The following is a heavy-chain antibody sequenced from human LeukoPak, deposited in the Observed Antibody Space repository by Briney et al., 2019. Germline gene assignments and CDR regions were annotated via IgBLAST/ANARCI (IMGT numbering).Heavy chain of an antibody. CDR2: IRDVGDRG. J-gene: IGHJ3*02. V-gene: IGHV3-33*01. CDR3: ALSHSIVGATLDAIDI. D-gene: IGHD1-26*01. CDR1: GFTFSNYG. Sequence: GRSLRLSCAASGFTFSNYGMRWVRQAPGKGLEWVSAIRDVGDRGYYADSVKGRFTISRDNSKNTVYLQMNSLRADDTAVYYCALSHSIVGATLDAIDILVEGTMLTVSS.